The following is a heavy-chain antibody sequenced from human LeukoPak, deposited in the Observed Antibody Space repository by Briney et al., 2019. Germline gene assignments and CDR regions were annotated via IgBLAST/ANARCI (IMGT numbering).Heavy chain of an antibody. CDR2: MNPNSGNT. J-gene: IGHJ4*02. CDR1: GYIFTNYD. D-gene: IGHD5-18*01. Sequence: AASVKVSCKASGYIFTNYDINWVRQATGQGLEWMGWMNPNSGNTGFAQKFQGRVTMTRNTSKSTAYMELSSLTSEDWAVYYCARARGYSYGYSDYWGQGTLATVSS. V-gene: IGHV1-8*01. CDR3: ARARGYSYGYSDY.